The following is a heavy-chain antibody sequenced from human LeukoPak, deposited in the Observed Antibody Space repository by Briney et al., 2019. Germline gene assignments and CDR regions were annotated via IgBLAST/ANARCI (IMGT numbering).Heavy chain of an antibody. CDR2: IYYSGSI. J-gene: IGHJ4*02. D-gene: IGHD3-22*01. Sequence: SETLSLTCTVSGASISSYYWSWIRQPPGKGLGWIGDIYYSGSIKYNPSLKSRVTMSVDTSKNQFSLKLSSVTAADTAIYYCARENPSGYYNRPIDYWGQGTLVTVSS. V-gene: IGHV4-59*01. CDR3: ARENPSGYYNRPIDY. CDR1: GASISSYY.